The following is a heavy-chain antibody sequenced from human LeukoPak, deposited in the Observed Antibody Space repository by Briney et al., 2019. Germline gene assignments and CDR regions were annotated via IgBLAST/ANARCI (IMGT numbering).Heavy chain of an antibody. V-gene: IGHV3-21*01. CDR2: ISSSSSYI. Sequence: GGSLRLSCAASGFTFSSYSMNWVRQAPGKGLEWVSSISSSSSYICYADSVKGRFTISRDNAKNSLYLQMNSLRAEDTAVYYCARDPGSSLYWGQGTLVTVSS. D-gene: IGHD2-15*01. CDR1: GFTFSSYS. J-gene: IGHJ4*02. CDR3: ARDPGSSLY.